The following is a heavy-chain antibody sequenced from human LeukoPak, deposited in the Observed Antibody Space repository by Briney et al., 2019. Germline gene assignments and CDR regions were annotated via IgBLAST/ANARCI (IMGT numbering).Heavy chain of an antibody. CDR2: IYYSGST. V-gene: IGHV4-39*01. Sequence: SETLSLTCTVSGGSISSSSYYWGWIRQLPGKGLEWIGSIYYSGSTYYNPSLKSRVTISVDTSKNQFSLKLSSVTAADTAVYYCARLHYGSGSSLLFDYWGQGTLVTVSS. CDR1: GGSISSSSYY. CDR3: ARLHYGSGSSLLFDY. D-gene: IGHD3-10*01. J-gene: IGHJ4*02.